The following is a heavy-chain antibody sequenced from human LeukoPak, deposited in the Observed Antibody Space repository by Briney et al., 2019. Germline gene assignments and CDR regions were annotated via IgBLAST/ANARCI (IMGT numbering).Heavy chain of an antibody. V-gene: IGHV3-30*02. CDR1: GFTFSSYG. CDR2: IRYDGSNK. CDR3: AKDVLRFLEWLLDY. J-gene: IGHJ4*02. Sequence: GGSLRLSCAASGFTFSSYGMHWVRQAPGKGLEWVAFIRYDGSNKYYADPVKGRFTISRDNSKNTLYLQMNSLRAEDTAVYYCAKDVLRFLEWLLDYWGQGTLVTVSS. D-gene: IGHD3-3*01.